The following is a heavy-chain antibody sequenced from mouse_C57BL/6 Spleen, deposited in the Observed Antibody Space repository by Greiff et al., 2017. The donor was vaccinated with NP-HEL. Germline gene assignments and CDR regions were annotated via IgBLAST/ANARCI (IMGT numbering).Heavy chain of an antibody. D-gene: IGHD1-1*01. CDR2: IDPSDSET. CDR1: GYTFTSYW. CDR3: GRVLYYYAMDY. Sequence: QVQLQQPGAELVRPGSSVKLSCKASGYTFTSYWMHWVKQRPIQGLEWIGNIDPSDSETHYNQKFKDKATLTVDKSSSTAYMQLSSLTSEDAAVYYGGRVLYYYAMDYWGQGTSVTVSS. V-gene: IGHV1-52*01. J-gene: IGHJ4*01.